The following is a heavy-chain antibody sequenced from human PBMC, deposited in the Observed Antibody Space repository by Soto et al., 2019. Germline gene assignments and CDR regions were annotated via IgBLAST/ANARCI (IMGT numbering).Heavy chain of an antibody. CDR2: INSDGSAT. CDR1: GFTCSSYW. D-gene: IGHD1-26*01. V-gene: IGHV3-74*01. J-gene: IGHJ4*02. CDR3: VRGYSDY. Sequence: GGSLRLSCAASGFTCSSYWMHWVRQVPGQGLVWVSRINSDGSATYYADSVKGRFTISRDNAKNTVYLQMNSLRAEDTAVYYCVRGYSDYWGQGTLVTVSS.